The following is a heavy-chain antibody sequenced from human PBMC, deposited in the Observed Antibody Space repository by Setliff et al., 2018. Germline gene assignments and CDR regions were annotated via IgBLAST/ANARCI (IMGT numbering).Heavy chain of an antibody. D-gene: IGHD3-22*01. CDR1: GFTFSNSW. V-gene: IGHV3-7*01. CDR2: IKQDGSEK. Sequence: GESLKISCAASGFTFSNSWMNWVRRAPGKGLEWVAIIKQDGSEKYYVDSVKGRFTISRDNTRNSLYLQMNSPRAEDTAVYYCAKEDNYYDSSGYYLGTYGMDVWGQGTTVTVSS. J-gene: IGHJ6*02. CDR3: AKEDNYYDSSGYYLGTYGMDV.